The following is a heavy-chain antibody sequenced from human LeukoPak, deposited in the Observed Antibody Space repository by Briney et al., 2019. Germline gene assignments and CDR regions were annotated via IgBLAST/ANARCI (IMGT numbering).Heavy chain of an antibody. CDR2: IIPIFGTA. J-gene: IGHJ4*02. Sequence: SVKVSCKXSGGTFSSYAISWVRQAPGQGLERMGRIIPIFGTANYAQKFQGRVTITADESTSTAYMELSSLRSEDTAVYYCARVGGYCSSTSCYYRYWGQGTLVTVSS. V-gene: IGHV1-69*13. CDR3: ARVGGYCSSTSCYYRY. CDR1: GGTFSSYA. D-gene: IGHD2-2*01.